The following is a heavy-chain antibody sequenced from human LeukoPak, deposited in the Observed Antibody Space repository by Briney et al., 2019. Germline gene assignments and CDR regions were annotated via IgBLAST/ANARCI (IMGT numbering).Heavy chain of an antibody. Sequence: PGGSLRLSRAASGFTFSNYPMHWVRQAPGKGLEYVSAISSSGGSTYYADSVKGRFTISRDNSKNTLYLQMGSLSAEDMAVYYCARAYYDSGGYYYDYWGQGTLVTVSS. J-gene: IGHJ4*02. D-gene: IGHD3-22*01. CDR1: GFTFSNYP. CDR3: ARAYYDSGGYYYDY. V-gene: IGHV3-64*02. CDR2: ISSSGGST.